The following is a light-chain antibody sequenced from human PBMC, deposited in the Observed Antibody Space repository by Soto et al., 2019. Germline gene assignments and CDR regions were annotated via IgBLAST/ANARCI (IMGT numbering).Light chain of an antibody. CDR3: QQLNSYPIT. CDR2: AAS. CDR1: QSVSGW. J-gene: IGKJ5*01. Sequence: DIQMTQSPSTLSASVGDTVTVTCRASQSVSGWLAWYQQKPGKAPKLLIYAASTLQSGVPSRFSGSGSGTEFTLTISSLQPEDFATYYCQQLNSYPITFGQGTRLEIK. V-gene: IGKV1-5*01.